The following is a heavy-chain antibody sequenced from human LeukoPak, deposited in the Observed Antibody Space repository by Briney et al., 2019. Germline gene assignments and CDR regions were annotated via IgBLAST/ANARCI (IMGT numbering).Heavy chain of an antibody. CDR2: IYYSGST. V-gene: IGHV4-31*03. J-gene: IGHJ6*03. CDR1: GGSISSGGYY. Sequence: SQTLSLTCTVSGGSISSGGYYWSWIRQHPGKGLEWIGYIYYSGSTYYNPSLKSRVTISVDTSKNQFSLKLSSVTAADTAVYYCARETMTTVTIPSYYMDVWGKGTTVTVSS. CDR3: ARETMTTVTIPSYYMDV. D-gene: IGHD4-11*01.